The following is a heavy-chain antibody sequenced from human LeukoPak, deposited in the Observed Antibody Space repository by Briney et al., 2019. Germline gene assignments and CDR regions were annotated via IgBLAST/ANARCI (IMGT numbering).Heavy chain of an antibody. CDR1: GGSISNSNYY. CDR3: ASLLNGGVAHWFDP. V-gene: IGHV4-39*01. CDR2: IYYNGNT. Sequence: SETLSLTCTVSGGSISNSNYYWGWIRQPPGKGLEWIGNIYYNGNTYYNSSLKSRVTISVDTSKNQFSLKLSPVTAADTAVYYCASLLNGGVAHWFDPWGQGTLVTVSS. D-gene: IGHD7-27*01. J-gene: IGHJ5*02.